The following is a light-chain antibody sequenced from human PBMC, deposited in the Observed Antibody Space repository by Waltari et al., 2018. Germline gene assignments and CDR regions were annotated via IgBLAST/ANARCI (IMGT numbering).Light chain of an antibody. CDR2: SNN. Sequence: QSVLTQPPSASGTPGQRVTISCSGSSSNIGSYTVNWYQQLPGTAPKLLIYSNNQRPSGVSDRVSASKSGTSASLAISGLQSEDEADYYCAAWDDSLNGVLFGGGTKLTVL. V-gene: IGLV1-44*01. J-gene: IGLJ2*01. CDR3: AAWDDSLNGVL. CDR1: SSNIGSYT.